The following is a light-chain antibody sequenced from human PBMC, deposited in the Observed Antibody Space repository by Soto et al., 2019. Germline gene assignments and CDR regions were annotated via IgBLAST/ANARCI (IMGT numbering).Light chain of an antibody. J-gene: IGKJ1*01. CDR2: GAS. V-gene: IGKV3-15*01. Sequence: EIVLTQSPATLSLSPRERATLSCRASQSVSSDLAWYHQKPGQAPRLLIYGASTRATGIPARFSGSGSGTEFTLTINSLQSEDFAVYYCQQYNNWPRTFGQGTKVDI. CDR3: QQYNNWPRT. CDR1: QSVSSD.